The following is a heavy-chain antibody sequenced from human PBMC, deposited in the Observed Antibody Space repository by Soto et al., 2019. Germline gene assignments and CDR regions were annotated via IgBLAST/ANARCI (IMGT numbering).Heavy chain of an antibody. V-gene: IGHV1-3*01. CDR2: INAGNGNT. J-gene: IGHJ6*02. CDR3: GSTYYNPSLKSRVTISVDTSKNPFSLKLSSVTAADTAVYYCARDRPRDYYDSSGYSRGRYYGMDV. Sequence: ASVKVSCKASGYTFTSYAMYWVRQAPGQRLEWMGWINAGNGNTKYSQKFQGRVTITRDTSATTAYMELSSLRSEDTAVYYCGSTYYNPSLKSRVTISVDTSKNPFSLKLSSVTAADTAVYYCARDRPRDYYDSSGYSRGRYYGMDVWGQGTTVTVSS. D-gene: IGHD2-21*02. CDR1: GYTFTSYA.